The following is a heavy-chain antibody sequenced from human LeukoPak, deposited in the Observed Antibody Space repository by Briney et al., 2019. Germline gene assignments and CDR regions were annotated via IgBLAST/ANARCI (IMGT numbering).Heavy chain of an antibody. CDR1: GYTFTSYY. V-gene: IGHV1-46*01. CDR2: INPSGGST. CDR3: ARSTAIQLWSLSFDY. J-gene: IGHJ4*02. Sequence: GASVKVSCKASGYTFTSYYMHWVRQAPGQGLEWMGIINPSGGSTSYAQKFQGRVTMTRDTSTSTVYMELSSLRSEDTAVYYCARSTAIQLWSLSFDYWGQGTLVTVSS. D-gene: IGHD5-18*01.